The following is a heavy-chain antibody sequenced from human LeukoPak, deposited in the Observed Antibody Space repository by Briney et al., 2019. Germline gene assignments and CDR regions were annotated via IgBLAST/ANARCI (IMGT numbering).Heavy chain of an antibody. Sequence: GGSLRLSCAASGFTFSDYYMSWIRQAPGKGLEWVSYISSSGSTIYYADSVKGRFTISRDNAKNSLYLQMNSLRAEDTAVYYCAKGVIAAAGKLYFDYWGQGTLVTVSS. J-gene: IGHJ4*02. CDR1: GFTFSDYY. CDR2: ISSSGSTI. CDR3: AKGVIAAAGKLYFDY. D-gene: IGHD6-13*01. V-gene: IGHV3-11*01.